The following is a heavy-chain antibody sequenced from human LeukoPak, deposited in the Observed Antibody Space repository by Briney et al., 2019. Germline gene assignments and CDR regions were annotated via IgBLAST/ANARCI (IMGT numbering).Heavy chain of an antibody. J-gene: IGHJ6*03. CDR2: INPNTGGT. CDR3: ARGRGGGGANYFYYMDV. CDR1: GYTFSDFY. Sequence: ASVKVSCKASGYTFSDFYMQWVRQAPGQGLEWMGWINPNTGGTNYAQRFQGRVTMSTDTSTSTVHMALSRLGSDDTAVYYCARGRGGGGANYFYYMDVWGEGTRVTVSS. D-gene: IGHD3-3*01. V-gene: IGHV1-2*02.